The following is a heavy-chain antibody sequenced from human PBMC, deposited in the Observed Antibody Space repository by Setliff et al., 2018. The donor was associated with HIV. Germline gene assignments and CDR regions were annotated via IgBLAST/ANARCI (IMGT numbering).Heavy chain of an antibody. D-gene: IGHD2-21*02. CDR1: GYSISSGNY. Sequence: SETLSLTCVVSGYSISSGNYWGWIRQPPGKGLEWIGSIYYTGSSYYNPSLNDRATISLDTSKNQFSLKLNSVTAADTAVYYCARQACGGDCYPDYWGQGTLVTVSS. J-gene: IGHJ4*02. V-gene: IGHV4-38-2*01. CDR2: IYYTGSS. CDR3: ARQACGGDCYPDY.